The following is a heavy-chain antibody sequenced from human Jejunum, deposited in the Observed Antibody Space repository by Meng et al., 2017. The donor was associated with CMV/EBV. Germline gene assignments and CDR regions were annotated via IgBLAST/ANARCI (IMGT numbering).Heavy chain of an antibody. D-gene: IGHD3-10*01. V-gene: IGHV3-7*01. J-gene: IGHJ4*02. Sequence: LSCAASRFTFSTYWMTWVRQAPGKGLEWVANIKQDGSEKYYVDSVKGRFTISRDNAKNSLFLQMNSLRAEDTAMYYCARNARGSGYWGQGTLVTVSS. CDR1: RFTFSTYW. CDR3: ARNARGSGY. CDR2: IKQDGSEK.